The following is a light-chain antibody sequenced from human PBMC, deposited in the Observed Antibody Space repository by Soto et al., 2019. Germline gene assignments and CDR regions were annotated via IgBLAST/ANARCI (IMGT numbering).Light chain of an antibody. V-gene: IGKV3-15*01. CDR1: QSISSN. CDR2: GAS. J-gene: IGKJ1*01. Sequence: MTQSPPTLSASVGARVPITCRASQSISSNLAWYQQKPGQAPRLLIYGASTRATGIPARFSGSWSGTECTLTISSLQSEDVAVYYCQQYNNWPGALGLGTKVDIK. CDR3: QQYNNWPGA.